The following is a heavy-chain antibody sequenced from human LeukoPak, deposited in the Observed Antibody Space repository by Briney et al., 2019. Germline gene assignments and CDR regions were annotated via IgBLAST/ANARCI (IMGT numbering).Heavy chain of an antibody. CDR1: GFTFSSYE. J-gene: IGHJ4*02. Sequence: GGSLRLSCAASGFTFSSYEMNWVRQAPGKGLEWVSYISSSGSTLYYADSVKGRFTISRDNAKNSLYLQMNSLRAEDTAVYYCARDGYFDYWGQGTLVTVSS. V-gene: IGHV3-48*03. CDR2: ISSSGSTL. CDR3: ARDGYFDY.